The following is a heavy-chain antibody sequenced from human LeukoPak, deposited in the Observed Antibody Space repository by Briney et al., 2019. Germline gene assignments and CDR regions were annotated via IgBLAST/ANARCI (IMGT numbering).Heavy chain of an antibody. Sequence: GGSLRLSCAASGFTFYNYCMSWVRQAPGKRLEWVANIKQDGSEKYYLDSVKGRFTISRDNAKSSLYLQMNSLRAEDTAVYYCARVGPYDWFDPWGQGTLVTVSS. J-gene: IGHJ5*02. CDR1: GFTFYNYC. D-gene: IGHD3-16*01. V-gene: IGHV3-7*01. CDR3: ARVGPYDWFDP. CDR2: IKQDGSEK.